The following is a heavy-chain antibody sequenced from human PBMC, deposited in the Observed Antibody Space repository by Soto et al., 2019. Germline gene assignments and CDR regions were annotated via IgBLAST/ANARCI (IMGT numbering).Heavy chain of an antibody. V-gene: IGHV4-39*07. Sequence: SETLSLTCTVSGGSISSSSYYWGWIRQPPGKGLEWIGSIYYSGSTYYNPSLKSRVTISVDTSNYQLSLKLTSVTAADTALYFCAARLRDYQGGWFDPWGQGTLVTVSS. CDR2: IYYSGST. D-gene: IGHD2-2*01. CDR1: GGSISSSSYY. J-gene: IGHJ5*02. CDR3: AARLRDYQGGWFDP.